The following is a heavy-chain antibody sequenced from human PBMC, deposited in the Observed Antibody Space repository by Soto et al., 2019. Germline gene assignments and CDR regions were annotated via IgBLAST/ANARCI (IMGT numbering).Heavy chain of an antibody. V-gene: IGHV4-38-2*02. Sequence: SETLSLTCTVSVYSLSSGYYWGWIRQPPGKGLEWIGSIYHSGSTYYNPSLKSRVTISVDTSKNQFSLKLSSVTAADTAVYYCARVDVGYYGSGSYYDAFDIWGQGTMVTVSS. CDR2: IYHSGST. D-gene: IGHD3-10*01. CDR1: VYSLSSGYY. J-gene: IGHJ3*02. CDR3: ARVDVGYYGSGSYYDAFDI.